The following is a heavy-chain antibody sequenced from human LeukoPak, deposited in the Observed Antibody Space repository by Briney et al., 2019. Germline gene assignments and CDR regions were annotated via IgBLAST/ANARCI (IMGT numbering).Heavy chain of an antibody. CDR1: GFTLNNCF. V-gene: IGHV3-23*01. CDR3: ARGISSRGAFDV. Sequence: GGSLRLSCAASGFTLNNCFMRWVRQTPGKGLELVSAITPSGAYTNYADSVRGRFTISRDDSKNTLYLQMNGLGAEDTATYYCARGISSRGAFDVWGQGTLVTVSS. J-gene: IGHJ3*01. CDR2: ITPSGAYT. D-gene: IGHD3-3*02.